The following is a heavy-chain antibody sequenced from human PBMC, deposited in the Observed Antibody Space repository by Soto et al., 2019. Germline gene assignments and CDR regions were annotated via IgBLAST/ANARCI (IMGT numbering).Heavy chain of an antibody. V-gene: IGHV3-53*01. D-gene: IGHD3-22*01. CDR1: GFSVNDNY. J-gene: IGHJ4*02. CDR2: IFTRGTA. Sequence: GGSLTLSCTAYGFSVNDNYMAWVCQAPGKSPEWVAVIFTRGTAHYADSVTGRFTFSRDNSKRTLNLQVNNLRAEDTAVYYCTKLWGYYFESWGQGTLVTVSS. CDR3: TKLWGYYFES.